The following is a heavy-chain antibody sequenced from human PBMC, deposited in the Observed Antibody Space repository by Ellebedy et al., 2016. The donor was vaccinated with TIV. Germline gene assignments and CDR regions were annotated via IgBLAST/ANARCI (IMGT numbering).Heavy chain of an antibody. CDR2: VSHDGGIQ. Sequence: GESLKISCAASGFTFSAYAIHWVRQGPGKGLEWVAVVSHDGGIQYYADSVKGRFTISRDNSKNTLYLQMNSLRPEDTAVYYCAKEEYYGSVPGYYFDYWGQGTLVTVSS. V-gene: IGHV3-30-3*01. CDR1: GFTFSAYA. CDR3: AKEEYYGSVPGYYFDY. J-gene: IGHJ4*02. D-gene: IGHD3-10*01.